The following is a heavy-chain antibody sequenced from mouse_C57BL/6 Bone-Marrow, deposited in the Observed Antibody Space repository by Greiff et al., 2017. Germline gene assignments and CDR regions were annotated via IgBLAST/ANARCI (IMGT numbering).Heavy chain of an antibody. CDR2: IYPRSGNT. J-gene: IGHJ3*01. V-gene: IGHV1-81*01. Sequence: VQLQQSGAELARPGASVKLSCKASGYTFTSYGISWVKQRTGQGLEWIGEIYPRSGNTYYNEKFKGKATLTADKSSSTAYMELRSLTSEDSAVYFCARRAYSTFVYWGQGTLVTVSA. CDR1: GYTFTSYG. CDR3: ARRAYSTFVY. D-gene: IGHD2-5*01.